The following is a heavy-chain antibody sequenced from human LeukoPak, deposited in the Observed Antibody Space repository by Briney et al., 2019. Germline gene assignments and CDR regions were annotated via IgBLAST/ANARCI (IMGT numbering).Heavy chain of an antibody. V-gene: IGHV1-2*02. Sequence: ASVKVSCKASGYTFTGYYMHWVRQAPGQGLEWMGWINPNSGGTNYAQKFQGRVTMTRDTSISTAYMELSRLRSNDTAVYYCARHSPRITMVRGAVFDYWGQGTLVTVSS. CDR2: INPNSGGT. D-gene: IGHD3-10*01. CDR3: ARHSPRITMVRGAVFDY. CDR1: GYTFTGYY. J-gene: IGHJ4*02.